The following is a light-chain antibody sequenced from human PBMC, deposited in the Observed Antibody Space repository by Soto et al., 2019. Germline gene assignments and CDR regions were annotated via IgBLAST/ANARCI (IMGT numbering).Light chain of an antibody. J-gene: IGLJ1*01. CDR1: SSDVGGYNY. CDR2: EVS. V-gene: IGLV2-14*01. CDR3: CSYNDSRTHI. Sequence: QSALTQPASVSGSPGQSITISCTGTSSDVGGYNYVSWYQQHPGKAPKLIIFEVSYRPSGISNRFSASKSGDTASLTISGLQDEEQADHYCCSYNDSRTHIFGSGTKVTVL.